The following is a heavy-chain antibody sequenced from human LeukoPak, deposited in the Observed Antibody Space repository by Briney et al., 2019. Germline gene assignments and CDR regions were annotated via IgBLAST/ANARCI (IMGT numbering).Heavy chain of an antibody. CDR3: ARGHKTYYDFLPYYFDY. D-gene: IGHD3-3*01. V-gene: IGHV4-34*01. Sequence: SETLSLTCAVYGGSFSGYYWGWIRQAPGKGLGWIGGIDHSGSTNYNPSLKSRVTISVDTSKNQFSLKLSSVTAADTAVYYCARGHKTYYDFLPYYFDYWGQGTLVTVSS. CDR1: GGSFSGYY. CDR2: IDHSGST. J-gene: IGHJ4*02.